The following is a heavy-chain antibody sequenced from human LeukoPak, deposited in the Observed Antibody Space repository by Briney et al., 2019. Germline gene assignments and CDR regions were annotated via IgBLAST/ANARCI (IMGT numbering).Heavy chain of an antibody. CDR3: ARYLGHSSGSKRGFDY. V-gene: IGHV1-18*01. Sequence: ASVKVSCKASGYTFSTYGISWVRQAPGQGLEWLGWISGHNDNANYVQEFQDRVTMATDTSTTTAYMELRSLTSDDTAVYFCARYLGHSSGSKRGFDYWGQGTLVTVSS. J-gene: IGHJ4*02. CDR1: GYTFSTYG. CDR2: ISGHNDNA. D-gene: IGHD6-19*01.